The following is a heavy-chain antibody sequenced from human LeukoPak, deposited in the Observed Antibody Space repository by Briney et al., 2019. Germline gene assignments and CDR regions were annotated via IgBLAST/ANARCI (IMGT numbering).Heavy chain of an antibody. V-gene: IGHV3-21*01. CDR1: GFTFSTYS. J-gene: IGHJ4*02. Sequence: GGSLRLSCAASGFTFSTYSMNWVRQAPWAGLGWVSSISTGSSYIYYTDSVKGRFTFSRDNAKNSLYLQMNNLRAEDTAVYYCARDGGGFFDYWGQGALVTVSS. D-gene: IGHD3-16*01. CDR3: ARDGGGFFDY. CDR2: ISTGSSYI.